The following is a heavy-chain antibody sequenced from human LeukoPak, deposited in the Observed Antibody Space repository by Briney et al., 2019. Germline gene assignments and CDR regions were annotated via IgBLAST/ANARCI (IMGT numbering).Heavy chain of an antibody. CDR1: GFTFNSYE. D-gene: IGHD3-22*01. CDR2: ISTSGSTI. J-gene: IGHJ4*02. CDR3: ARASHYYDSSGYSYYFDY. Sequence: GGSLILSCAASGFTFNSYEMNWVRQAPGKGLEWVSCISTSGSTIYYADSVKGRFTISRVNAKNSLYLQMNSLRAEDTAVYYCARASHYYDSSGYSYYFDYWGQGTLLTVSS. V-gene: IGHV3-48*03.